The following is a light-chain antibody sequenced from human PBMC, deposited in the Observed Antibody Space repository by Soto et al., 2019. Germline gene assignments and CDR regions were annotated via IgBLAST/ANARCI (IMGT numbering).Light chain of an antibody. Sequence: EIGLTQSPATLCLSPGERATLFCRASQSLSNSFIAWYQQKPGQAPRLLIYDTSSRATGIPDRFSGSGSGTDFTLTMRTLESDGFSVSFCERYGTSDIIFGQGTRLEIK. CDR3: ERYGTSDII. CDR1: QSLSNSF. CDR2: DTS. V-gene: IGKV3-20*01. J-gene: IGKJ5*01.